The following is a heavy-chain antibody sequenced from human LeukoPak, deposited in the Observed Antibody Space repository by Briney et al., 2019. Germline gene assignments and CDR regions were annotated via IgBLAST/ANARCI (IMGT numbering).Heavy chain of an antibody. J-gene: IGHJ4*02. V-gene: IGHV4-59*01. Sequence: SETLSLTCTVSGGSISSYYWSWIRQPPGKGPEWIGYIYYSGSTNYNPSLKSRVTISVDTSKNQFSLKLSSVTAADTAVYYCAADDFWSGYSNGPFDYWGQGTLVTVSS. CDR1: GGSISSYY. CDR2: IYYSGST. CDR3: AADDFWSGYSNGPFDY. D-gene: IGHD3-3*01.